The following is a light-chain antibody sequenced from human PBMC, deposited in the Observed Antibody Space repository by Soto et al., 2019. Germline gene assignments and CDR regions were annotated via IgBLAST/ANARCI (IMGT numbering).Light chain of an antibody. V-gene: IGKV3-20*01. J-gene: IGKJ5*01. CDR1: QSVSSN. Sequence: EIVMTQSPATLSVSPEERAMLSCRASQSVSSNLAWHQQKPGQTPRLLIYGASSRATGIPDRFSGSGSGTDFTLTISRLEPEDFAVYYCQQHGSSPITFGQGTRLEIK. CDR2: GAS. CDR3: QQHGSSPIT.